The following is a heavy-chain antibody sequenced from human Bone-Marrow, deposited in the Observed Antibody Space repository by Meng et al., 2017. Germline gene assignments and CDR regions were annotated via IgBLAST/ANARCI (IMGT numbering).Heavy chain of an antibody. J-gene: IGHJ5*02. Sequence: VHWSGLGVCLVRPGGSRRCSCATSNFTLSFYAMTWVRQAPGKGLEWFPSLSSSGSSTYYADSVKGRFTISRDNSKNTLYLQMNGLRAEDTAIYFCAKVPYGDYFNWFDPRGQGTLVTVSS. CDR2: LSSSGSST. CDR1: NFTLSFYA. D-gene: IGHD4-17*01. CDR3: AKVPYGDYFNWFDP. V-gene: IGHV3-23*04.